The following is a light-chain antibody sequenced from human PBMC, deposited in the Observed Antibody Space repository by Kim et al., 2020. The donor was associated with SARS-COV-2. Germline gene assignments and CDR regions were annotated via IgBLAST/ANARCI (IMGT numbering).Light chain of an antibody. V-gene: IGKV3-20*01. CDR2: AAS. CDR3: QQYGSSPRT. J-gene: IGKJ1*01. CDR1: QSVSSSY. Sequence: SPGERATLSCRASQSVSSSYLAWYQQKPGQSPRVLIYAASSRATGVPDRFSGSGSGTDFTLTISRLEPEDFAVYYCQQYGSSPRTFGQGTKVDIK.